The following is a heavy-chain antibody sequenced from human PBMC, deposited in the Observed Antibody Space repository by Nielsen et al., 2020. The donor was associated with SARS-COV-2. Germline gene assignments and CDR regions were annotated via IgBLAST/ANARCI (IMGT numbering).Heavy chain of an antibody. Sequence: GGSLRLSCAASGFTFKNYAMSWIRQAPGKGLEWVSYISSSSSYTNYADSVKGRFTISRDNAKNSLYLQMNSLRAEDTAVYYCARDRLEGLLSYYYYGMDVWGQGTTVTVSS. CDR1: GFTFKNYA. CDR3: ARDRLEGLLSYYYYGMDV. D-gene: IGHD3-3*01. J-gene: IGHJ6*02. V-gene: IGHV3-11*05. CDR2: ISSSSSYT.